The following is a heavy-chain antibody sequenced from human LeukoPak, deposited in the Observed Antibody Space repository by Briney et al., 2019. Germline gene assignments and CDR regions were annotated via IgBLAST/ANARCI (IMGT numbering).Heavy chain of an antibody. CDR3: ARGSGTFDY. J-gene: IGHJ4*02. Sequence: PSETLSLTCTVSGGSISSSSYYWGWIRQPPAKGLEWIGTIHYSGRTYYNPSLKSRVTISVDTSKNQFSLKMSTVTAADTAMYYCARGSGTFDYWGQGTLVTVSS. CDR1: GGSISSSSYY. V-gene: IGHV4-39*01. CDR2: IHYSGRT. D-gene: IGHD3/OR15-3a*01.